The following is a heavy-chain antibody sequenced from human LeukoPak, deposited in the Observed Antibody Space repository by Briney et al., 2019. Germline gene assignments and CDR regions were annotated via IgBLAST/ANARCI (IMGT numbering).Heavy chain of an antibody. J-gene: IGHJ4*02. CDR1: GFTFSSYA. V-gene: IGHV3-23*01. CDR2: ISGSGGST. D-gene: IGHD6-13*01. CDR3: ARGTAWYSSSWYFDY. Sequence: GGSLRLSCAASGFTFSSYAMSWVRQAPGKGLEWVSAISGSGGSTYYADSVKGRFTISRDNSKNTLYLQMNSLRADDTAVYYCARGTAWYSSSWYFDYWGRGTLVTVSS.